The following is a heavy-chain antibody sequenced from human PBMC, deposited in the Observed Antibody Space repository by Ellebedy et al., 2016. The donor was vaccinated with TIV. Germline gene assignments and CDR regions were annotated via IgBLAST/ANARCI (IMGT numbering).Heavy chain of an antibody. CDR1: GFTFSSYA. D-gene: IGHD2-21*02. J-gene: IGHJ4*02. CDR3: MHLVVVAATGY. V-gene: IGHV3-23*01. Sequence: PGGSLRLSCAASGFTFSSYAMSWVRQAPGKGLEWVSTVTGSGSSTYYADSVKGRFTISRDDSKNTAYLQMNSLKTEDTAVYYCMHLVVVAATGYWGQGTLVTVSS. CDR2: VTGSGSST.